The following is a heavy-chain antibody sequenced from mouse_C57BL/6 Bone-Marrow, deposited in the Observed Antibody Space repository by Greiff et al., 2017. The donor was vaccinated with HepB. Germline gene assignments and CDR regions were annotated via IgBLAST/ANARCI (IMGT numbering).Heavy chain of an antibody. D-gene: IGHD2-5*01. J-gene: IGHJ4*01. Sequence: VQLQQSGAELVRPGASVKLSCTASGFNIKDDYMHWVKQRPEQGLEWIGWIDPENGDTEYASKFQGKATITADTSSNTAYLQLSSLTSEDTAVYYCTGDSNYGYAMDYWGQGTSVTVSS. CDR2: IDPENGDT. CDR3: TGDSNYGYAMDY. V-gene: IGHV14-4*01. CDR1: GFNIKDDY.